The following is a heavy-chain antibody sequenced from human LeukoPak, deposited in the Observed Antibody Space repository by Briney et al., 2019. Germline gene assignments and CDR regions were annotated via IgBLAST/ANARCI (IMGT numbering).Heavy chain of an antibody. Sequence: ASVKVSCKASGYTFTSYGISWVRQATGQGLEWMGWMNPNSGNTGYAQKFQGRVTMTRNTFISTAYMELSSLRSEDTAVYYCASRGSVEAPDYWGQGTLVTVSS. D-gene: IGHD1-26*01. V-gene: IGHV1-8*02. CDR3: ASRGSVEAPDY. CDR2: MNPNSGNT. J-gene: IGHJ4*02. CDR1: GYTFTSYG.